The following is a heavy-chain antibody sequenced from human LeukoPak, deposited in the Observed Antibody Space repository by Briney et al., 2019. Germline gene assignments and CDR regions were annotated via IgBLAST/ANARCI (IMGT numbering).Heavy chain of an antibody. CDR2: ISGTGGNT. V-gene: IGHV3-23*01. CDR1: GFTFGSFA. D-gene: IGHD3-10*01. CDR3: AKDLRPRAPLWYIDY. Sequence: GGSLRLSCAASGFTFGSFAMNWVRQAPGKGLEWVSTISGTGGNTYYADSVKGRFTISRDNSKNTLNLQMTSLRVEDTAVYYCAKDLRPRAPLWYIDYWGQGALVTVSS. J-gene: IGHJ4*02.